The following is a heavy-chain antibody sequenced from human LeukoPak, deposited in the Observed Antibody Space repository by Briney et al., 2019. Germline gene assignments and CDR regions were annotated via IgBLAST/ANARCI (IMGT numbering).Heavy chain of an antibody. D-gene: IGHD3-22*01. CDR2: IKPDGSVE. Sequence: PGGSLRLPCVASGFIFSRFWMTWVRQAPEKGLEWVAHIKPDGSVEDYVDSVKGRFTISRDNAKNSLYLEMNNLRAEDTAVYYCARDGWGYLLDYWGQGILVTVSS. CDR3: ARDGWGYLLDY. J-gene: IGHJ4*02. V-gene: IGHV3-7*01. CDR1: GFIFSRFW.